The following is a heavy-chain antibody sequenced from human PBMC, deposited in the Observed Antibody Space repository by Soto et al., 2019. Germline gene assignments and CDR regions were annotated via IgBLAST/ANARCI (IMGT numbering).Heavy chain of an antibody. CDR2: ISGSGSST. D-gene: IGHD2-21*02. Sequence: HPGGSLRLSCAASGFAFTSYAMSWVRQAPGKGLEWVSGISGSGSSTQYADSVKGRFTISRDNSKNTLFLQMNSLRAEDTALYFCAKDVTQWYFDLWGRGTLVTVSS. J-gene: IGHJ2*01. CDR3: AKDVTQWYFDL. V-gene: IGHV3-23*01. CDR1: GFAFTSYA.